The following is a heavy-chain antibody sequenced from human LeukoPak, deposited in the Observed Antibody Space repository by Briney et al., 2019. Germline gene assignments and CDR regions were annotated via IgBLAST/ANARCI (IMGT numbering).Heavy chain of an antibody. D-gene: IGHD1-1*01. CDR2: ISSNGRSP. CDR3: VRGHSIHNCHYGMDV. V-gene: IGHV3-64*02. J-gene: IGHJ6*02. Sequence: GGSLRLSCAASGFTFSNFAMHWVRQAPGKGLEYVSTISSNGRSPYYADSVKDRFTISRDSSKNTLYLQMGSLRPEDMAVYYCVRGHSIHNCHYGMDVWGQGTTVIVSS. CDR1: GFTFSNFA.